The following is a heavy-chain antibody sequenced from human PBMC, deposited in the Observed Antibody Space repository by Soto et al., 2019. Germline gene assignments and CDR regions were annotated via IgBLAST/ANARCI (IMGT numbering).Heavy chain of an antibody. CDR3: ARGGDIVVVPPALYYYYGMDV. D-gene: IGHD2-2*01. CDR2: IIPIFGTA. J-gene: IGHJ6*02. Sequence: GASEKVSFKASGGTFSSYAISWVRQAPGQGLEWMGGIIPIFGTANYAQKFQGRVTITADESTRTAYMELRSLRSEDTALYYCARGGDIVVVPPALYYYYGMDVWGQGTTVTVSS. CDR1: GGTFSSYA. V-gene: IGHV1-69*13.